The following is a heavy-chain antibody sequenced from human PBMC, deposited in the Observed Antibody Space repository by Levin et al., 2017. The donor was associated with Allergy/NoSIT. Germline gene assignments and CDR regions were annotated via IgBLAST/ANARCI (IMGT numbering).Heavy chain of an antibody. D-gene: IGHD6-19*01. V-gene: IGHV3-33*01. CDR1: GFTFSNFG. Sequence: GGSLRLSCAASGFTFSNFGIHWVRQAPGKGLEWVSAIWYDGSNKYYRDSVKGRFTISRDNSKNTLYLQMDSLRVEETAVDDWARDRESAVAGIDWTHPLDDWGQGTLVTVSS. J-gene: IGHJ4*02. CDR3: ARDRESAVAGIDWTHPLDD. CDR2: IWYDGSNK.